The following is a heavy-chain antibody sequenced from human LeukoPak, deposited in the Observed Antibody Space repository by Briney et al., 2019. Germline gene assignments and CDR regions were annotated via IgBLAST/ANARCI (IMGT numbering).Heavy chain of an antibody. CDR2: IYHSGST. CDR3: ARKYCSGTSCYFDY. V-gene: IGHV4-38-2*01. J-gene: IGHJ4*02. Sequence: SETLSLTCAVSGYSISSGNYWDWIRQPPGKGLEWIGSIYHSGSTYYSPSLKSRVTISVDTSKNQFSLKLSSVTAADTAVYYCARKYCSGTSCYFDYWGQGTLVTVSS. D-gene: IGHD2-2*01. CDR1: GYSISSGNY.